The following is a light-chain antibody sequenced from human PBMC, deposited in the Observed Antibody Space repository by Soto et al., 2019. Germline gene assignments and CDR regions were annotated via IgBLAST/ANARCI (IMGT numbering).Light chain of an antibody. CDR2: GAS. V-gene: IGKV3-15*01. Sequence: EILMTQSPAILSVSPVEGATLSCRSSQSVSSNLAWYQQKPGQAPRLFIYGASNRATGIPARFSGSGSGTEFSLTISSLQSEDFAVYYCQQYENRPPWTVGQGTKVDI. J-gene: IGKJ1*01. CDR1: QSVSSN. CDR3: QQYENRPPWT.